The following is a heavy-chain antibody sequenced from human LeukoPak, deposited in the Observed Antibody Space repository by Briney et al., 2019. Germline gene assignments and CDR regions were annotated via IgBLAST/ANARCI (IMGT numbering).Heavy chain of an antibody. D-gene: IGHD3-22*01. CDR1: GYTFTIYG. V-gene: IGHV1-18*01. CDR3: ARDMVITMIAKRLSLLDAFDI. CDR2: ISAYNGNT. Sequence: GASVKVSCKASGYTFTIYGISWVRQAPGQGLEWMGWISAYNGNTNYAQKLQGRVTMTTDTSTSTAYMELRSLRSDDTAVYYCARDMVITMIAKRLSLLDAFDIWGQGTMVTVSS. J-gene: IGHJ3*02.